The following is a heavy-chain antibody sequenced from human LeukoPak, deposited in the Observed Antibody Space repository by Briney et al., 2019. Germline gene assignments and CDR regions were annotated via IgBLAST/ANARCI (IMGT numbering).Heavy chain of an antibody. J-gene: IGHJ5*02. CDR2: IYHSGST. V-gene: IGHV4-30-2*01. Sequence: SETLSLTCTVSGGSISSGGYYWSWLRQPPGKGLEWIGYIYHSGSTYYNPSLKSRVTISVDRSKNQFSLKLSSVTAADTAVYYCARAKGRFIAAAGIIYWFDPWGQGTLVTVSS. CDR3: ARAKGRFIAAAGIIYWFDP. CDR1: GGSISSGGYY. D-gene: IGHD6-13*01.